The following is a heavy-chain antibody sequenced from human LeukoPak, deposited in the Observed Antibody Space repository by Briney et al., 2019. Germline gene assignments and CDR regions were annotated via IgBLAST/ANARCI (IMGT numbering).Heavy chain of an antibody. CDR2: ISAYNGNT. V-gene: IGHV1-18*01. Sequence: ASVRVSCEGSGYTFTSDGISWGRQAPGQGGEWMGWISAYNGNTNYAQKLQGRVTMTTDTSPSTAYMELRSLRSDDTAVYYCARGGSYYDFWSGYYSRDFDYWGQGTLVTVSS. CDR3: ARGGSYYDFWSGYYSRDFDY. J-gene: IGHJ4*02. D-gene: IGHD3-3*01. CDR1: GYTFTSDG.